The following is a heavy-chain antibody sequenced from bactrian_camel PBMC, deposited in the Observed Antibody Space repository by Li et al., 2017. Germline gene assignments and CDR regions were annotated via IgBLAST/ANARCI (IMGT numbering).Heavy chain of an antibody. V-gene: IGHV3S40*01. CDR3: AADKSRVIPWGLTDDFTY. Sequence: VQLVESGGGLVQPGGSLRLSCLASAATFRRDAMMWVRQAQGKGLEWVSGINSGGGMTYYADSVKGRFTSSRDNAKNTVYLQMNDLKPEDTAMYYCAADKSRVIPWGLTDDFTYRGQGTQVTVS. D-gene: IGHD2*01. J-gene: IGHJ4*01. CDR1: AATFRRDA. CDR2: INSGGGMT.